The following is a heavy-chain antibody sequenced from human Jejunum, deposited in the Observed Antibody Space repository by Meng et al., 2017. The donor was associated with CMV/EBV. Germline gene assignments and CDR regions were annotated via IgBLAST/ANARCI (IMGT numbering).Heavy chain of an antibody. V-gene: IGHV4-34*01. J-gene: IGHJ4*02. D-gene: IGHD5-24*01. CDR3: ARGLGYGNNINYFDS. CDR1: GGSLAAYY. CDR2: INHSGST. Sequence: GGSLAAYYWCEIRQSQGKGLGWVGNINHSGSTNYDQSLKSRVLMSLDTSKNQFSLRLTSVTAADTALCYCARGLGYGNNINYFDSWGQGILVTVSS.